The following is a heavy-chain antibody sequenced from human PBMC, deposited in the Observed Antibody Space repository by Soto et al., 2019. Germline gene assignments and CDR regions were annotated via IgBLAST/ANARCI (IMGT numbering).Heavy chain of an antibody. Sequence: QLMQSGAEVKQPGSSVKVSCKASGGTFSSHSINWVRQAPGQGLEWMGGLITLFGTANYAQNFQDRVTSTADQSASTAYMELNRLRSDDTAVYYCAREVGYGDFSAALLDWGQGTLVTVSS. D-gene: IGHD4-17*01. V-gene: IGHV1-69*01. CDR1: GGTFSSHS. J-gene: IGHJ4*02. CDR2: LITLFGTA. CDR3: AREVGYGDFSAALLD.